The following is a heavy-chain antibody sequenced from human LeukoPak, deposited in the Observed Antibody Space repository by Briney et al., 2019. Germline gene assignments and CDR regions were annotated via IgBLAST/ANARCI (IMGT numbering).Heavy chain of an antibody. J-gene: IGHJ4*02. D-gene: IGHD3-3*01. CDR2: ISSSSSYI. CDR1: GFTFSSYS. CDR3: ARGQRHDFWSGYWSFDY. V-gene: IGHV3-21*01. Sequence: GGSLRLSCAASGFTFSSYSMNWVRQAPGKGLEWVSSISSSSSYIYYADSVKGRFTISRDNAKNSLYLQMNSLRAEDTAVYYCARGQRHDFWSGYWSFDYWGQGTLVTVSS.